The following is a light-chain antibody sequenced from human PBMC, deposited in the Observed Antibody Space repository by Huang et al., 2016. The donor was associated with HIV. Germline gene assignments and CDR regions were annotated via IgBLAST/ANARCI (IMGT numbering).Light chain of an antibody. CDR2: VAS. V-gene: IGKV1-39*01. Sequence: DIQMTQSPSSLSASVGDRVTIACRASQSIGTYLNWYQQKPGKAPRLLIHVASSLQSGVPSRFSVSGSCTYFTLTISSLQPEDFATYYCQQSYSALGLTFGGGTKVEIK. CDR1: QSIGTY. CDR3: QQSYSALGLT. J-gene: IGKJ4*01.